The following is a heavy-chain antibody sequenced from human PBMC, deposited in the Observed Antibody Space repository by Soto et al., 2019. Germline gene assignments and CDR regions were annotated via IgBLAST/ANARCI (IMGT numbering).Heavy chain of an antibody. V-gene: IGHV3-15*01. CDR3: TTDQSHGGRGY. CDR1: GFTFSNAW. CDR2: IKSKTDGPTA. D-gene: IGHD1-26*01. J-gene: IGHJ4*02. Sequence: LRLSCAASGFTFSNAWMSWVRQAPGKGLEWVGRIKSKTDGPTADYAAPVKGRFTISIDDSENTLYLQMNSLKTEDTAVYYCTTDQSHGGRGYWGQGTQVTVSS.